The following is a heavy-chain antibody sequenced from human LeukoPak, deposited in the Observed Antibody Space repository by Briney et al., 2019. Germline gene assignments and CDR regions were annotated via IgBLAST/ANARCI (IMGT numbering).Heavy chain of an antibody. Sequence: GGSMRLSCAASRFTFSSYWMHWVRQAPGKELVWVSRINSDGSSTSYADSVKRRFTISRDNAKNTLYLQMNSLRAEDTAVYFCARDLGGATGIDYWGQGTLVTVSS. D-gene: IGHD1-26*01. CDR2: INSDGSST. CDR1: RFTFSSYW. J-gene: IGHJ4*02. V-gene: IGHV3-74*01. CDR3: ARDLGGATGIDY.